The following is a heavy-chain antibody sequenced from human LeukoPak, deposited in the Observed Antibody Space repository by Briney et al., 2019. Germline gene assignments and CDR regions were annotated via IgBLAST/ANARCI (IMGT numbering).Heavy chain of an antibody. J-gene: IGHJ5*02. CDR3: ARNLGQRWLEFGFFDP. V-gene: IGHV3-48*02. CDR2: ISSSSSTI. Sequence: GGSLRLSCAASGFTFSSYSMNWVRQATGKGLEGVSYISSSSSTIYYADSVKGRFTVSTDNAKNSLYLQMNSLRDEDTAVYYCARNLGQRWLEFGFFDPWGQGTRVTVSS. CDR1: GFTFSSYS. D-gene: IGHD5-24*01.